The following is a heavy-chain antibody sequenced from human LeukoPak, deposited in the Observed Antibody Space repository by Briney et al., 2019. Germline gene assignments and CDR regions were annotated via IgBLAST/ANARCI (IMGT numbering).Heavy chain of an antibody. D-gene: IGHD5-24*01. V-gene: IGHV5-51*01. Sequence: GESLKISCKGSGYSFTSYWIGWVRQMPGKGLEWMGIIYPGDSDTRYSPSFQGQVTISADKSISTAYLQWSSLKASDTAMYYCARPSRWLQSGNYYFDYWGQGTLVTVSS. CDR2: IYPGDSDT. CDR3: ARPSRWLQSGNYYFDY. CDR1: GYSFTSYW. J-gene: IGHJ4*02.